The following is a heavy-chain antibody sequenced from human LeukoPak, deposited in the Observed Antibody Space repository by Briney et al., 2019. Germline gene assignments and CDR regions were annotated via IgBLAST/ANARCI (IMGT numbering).Heavy chain of an antibody. Sequence: GGSLRHSYAASGFTFSNNSMNWVRQAPGKGLEWVSSISSSSSYIFYAHSVKGRFTISRDNAKDSLYLQMNSLRAEDTAVYYCAFHEEWELLYYFDYWGQGTLVTVSS. CDR2: ISSSSSYI. V-gene: IGHV3-21*01. CDR3: AFHEEWELLYYFDY. J-gene: IGHJ4*02. CDR1: GFTFSNNS. D-gene: IGHD1-26*01.